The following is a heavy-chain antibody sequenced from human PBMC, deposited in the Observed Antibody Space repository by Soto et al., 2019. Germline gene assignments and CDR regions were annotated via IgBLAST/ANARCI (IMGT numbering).Heavy chain of an antibody. V-gene: IGHV3-23*01. D-gene: IGHD3-16*01. CDR1: GFTFSSYA. J-gene: IGHJ3*02. CDR3: AKGIMITFGEEEAFDI. Sequence: GGSLRLSCAASGFTFSSYAMSWVRQAPGKGLEWVSAISGSGGSTYYADSVKGRFTISRDNSKNTLYLQMNSLRAEDTAVYYCAKGIMITFGEEEAFDIWGQGTMVTVSS. CDR2: ISGSGGST.